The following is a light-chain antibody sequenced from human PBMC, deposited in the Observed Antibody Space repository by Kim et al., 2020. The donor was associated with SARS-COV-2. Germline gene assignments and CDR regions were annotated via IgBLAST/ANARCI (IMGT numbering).Light chain of an antibody. Sequence: QPVLTQSSSASASLGSSVKRTCTLSSGHSSYIIAWHQQQPGKAPRYLMKLEGSGSYNKGSGVPDRFSGSSSGADRYLTISNLQSEDEADYYCETWDSNWVFGGGTQLTVL. CDR2: LEGSGSY. J-gene: IGLJ3*02. CDR3: ETWDSNWV. V-gene: IGLV4-60*03. CDR1: SGHSSYI.